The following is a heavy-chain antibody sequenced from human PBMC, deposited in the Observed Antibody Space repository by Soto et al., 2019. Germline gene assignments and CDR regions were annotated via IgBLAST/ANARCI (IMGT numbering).Heavy chain of an antibody. CDR3: ASPKGTYSSGYYYFDF. CDR2: IIPLFGTA. Sequence: QVQLEQSGAEVKQPGSSVKVSCKTSGGTFSTYAINWVRQAPGQGLEWMGAIIPLFGTADYSQKFQGRVTITADESTRTAYMELSSVSADDTAVYFCASPKGTYSSGYYYFDFWGQGTLVTVSS. D-gene: IGHD6-19*01. V-gene: IGHV1-69*01. CDR1: GGTFSTYA. J-gene: IGHJ4*02.